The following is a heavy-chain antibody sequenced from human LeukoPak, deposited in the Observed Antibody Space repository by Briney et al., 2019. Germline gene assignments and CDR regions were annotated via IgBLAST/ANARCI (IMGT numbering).Heavy chain of an antibody. CDR3: ARAFVYSSGRLFDY. D-gene: IGHD6-19*01. Sequence: GGSLRLSCAASGFTFSSYGMHWVRQAPGKGLEWVAVISYDGSNKYYADSVKGRFTISRDIAKNSVYLQMNSLRAEDTAVYFCARAFVYSSGRLFDYWGQGTLVTVSS. CDR2: ISYDGSNK. CDR1: GFTFSSYG. V-gene: IGHV3-30*03. J-gene: IGHJ4*02.